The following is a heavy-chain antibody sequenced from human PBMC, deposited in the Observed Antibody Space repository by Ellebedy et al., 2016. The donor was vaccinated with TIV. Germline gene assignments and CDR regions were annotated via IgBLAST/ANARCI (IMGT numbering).Heavy chain of an antibody. V-gene: IGHV3-30-3*01. CDR1: GFTFSSYA. CDR2: ISYDGSNK. Sequence: PGGSLRLSCAASGFTFSSYAMHWVRQAPGKGLEWVAVISYDGSNKYYADSVKGRFTISRDNSKNTLYMQMNSRRAEDTAVYYCAKDQAKTPIYTPLKDSCGFDPWGQGTLVTVSS. CDR3: AKDQAKTPIYTPLKDSCGFDP. J-gene: IGHJ5*02. D-gene: IGHD2-2*01.